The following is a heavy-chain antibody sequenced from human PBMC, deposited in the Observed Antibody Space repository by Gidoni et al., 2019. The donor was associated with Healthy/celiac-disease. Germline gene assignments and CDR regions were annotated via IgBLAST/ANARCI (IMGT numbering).Heavy chain of an antibody. CDR3: AREGDYGDGPPCAFDI. CDR2: IYYSGST. V-gene: IGHV4-30-4*01. J-gene: IGHJ3*02. Sequence: QVQLQESGPGLVKPSQTLSLTCTVSGGSISRGDYYWSWIRQPPGKGLEWIGYIYYSGSTYYNPSLKSRVTISVDTSKNQFSLKLSSVTAADTAVYYCAREGDYGDGPPCAFDIWGQGTMVTVSS. CDR1: GGSISRGDYY. D-gene: IGHD4-17*01.